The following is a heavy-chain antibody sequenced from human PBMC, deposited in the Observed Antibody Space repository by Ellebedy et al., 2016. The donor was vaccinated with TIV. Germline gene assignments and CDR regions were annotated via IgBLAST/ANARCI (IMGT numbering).Heavy chain of an antibody. CDR3: ARYGVGSGLDY. Sequence: GESLKISCAASGSTFYRHAMHWVRRAPGKGLEWLAVISSDGNNKFYADSVKGRFPVSSDNSKTTLFVEMTRLRVEDTGVYYCARYGVGSGLDYWGQGTLVTVSS. CDR1: GSTFYRHA. D-gene: IGHD6-19*01. J-gene: IGHJ4*02. V-gene: IGHV3-30-3*01. CDR2: ISSDGNNK.